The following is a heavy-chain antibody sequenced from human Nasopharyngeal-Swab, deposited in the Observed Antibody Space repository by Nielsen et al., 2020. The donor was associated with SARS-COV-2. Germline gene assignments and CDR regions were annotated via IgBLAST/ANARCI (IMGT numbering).Heavy chain of an antibody. CDR1: GYTFTSYA. D-gene: IGHD2-15*01. CDR2: INTNTGNP. V-gene: IGHV7-4-1*02. J-gene: IGHJ3*02. CDR3: ARVLTRNLVVALVLDAFDI. Sequence: ASVKVSCKASGYTFTSYAMNWVRQAPGQGLEGMGWINTNTGNPTYAQGFTGRFVFSLDTSVSTAYLQISSLKAEDTAVYYCARVLTRNLVVALVLDAFDIWGQGTMVTVSS.